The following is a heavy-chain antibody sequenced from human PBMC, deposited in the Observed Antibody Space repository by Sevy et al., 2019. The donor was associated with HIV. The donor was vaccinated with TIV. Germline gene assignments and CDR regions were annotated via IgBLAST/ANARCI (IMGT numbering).Heavy chain of an antibody. V-gene: IGHV3-23*01. CDR1: EFTFSSYA. D-gene: IGHD1-26*01. CDR2: ISGSGGST. CDR3: AKGETGSYYYYYYGMDV. Sequence: GGSLRLSCAASEFTFSSYAMSWVRQAPGKGLEWVSAISGSGGSTYYADSVKGRFTISRDNSKNTLYLQMNSLRAEDTAVYYCAKGETGSYYYYYYGMDVWGQGTTVTVSS. J-gene: IGHJ6*02.